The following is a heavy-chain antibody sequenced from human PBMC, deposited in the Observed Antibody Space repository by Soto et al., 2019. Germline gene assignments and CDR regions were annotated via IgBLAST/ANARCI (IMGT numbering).Heavy chain of an antibody. CDR3: ARQIYSGYDPFNWFDP. D-gene: IGHD5-12*01. Sequence: SETLSLTCTVSGGSISSSSYYWGWIRQPPXKGLEWIGSIYYSGSTYYNPSLKSRVTISVDTSKNQFSLKLSSVTAADTAVYYCARQIYSGYDPFNWFDPWGQGTLVTVSS. CDR1: GGSISSSSYY. J-gene: IGHJ5*02. V-gene: IGHV4-39*01. CDR2: IYYSGST.